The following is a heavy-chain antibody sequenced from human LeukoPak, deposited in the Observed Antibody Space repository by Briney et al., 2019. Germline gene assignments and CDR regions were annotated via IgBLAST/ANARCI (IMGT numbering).Heavy chain of an antibody. V-gene: IGHV4-59*01. J-gene: IGHJ3*02. CDR3: ARDRIAVAGTLGSYDAFDI. Sequence: SETLSLTCTVSGSSISSYYWSWIRQPPGKGLEWIGYIYYSGSTNYNPSLKSRVTISVDTSKNQFSLKLSSVTAADTAVYYCARDRIAVAGTLGSYDAFDIWGQGTMVTVSS. CDR1: GSSISSYY. D-gene: IGHD6-19*01. CDR2: IYYSGST.